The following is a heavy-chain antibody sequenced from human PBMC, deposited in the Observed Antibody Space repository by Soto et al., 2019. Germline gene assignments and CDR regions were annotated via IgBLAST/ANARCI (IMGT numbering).Heavy chain of an antibody. J-gene: IGHJ4*02. CDR3: ASYDIVVVPVAMQRVDTPMVELEY. V-gene: IGHV3-30*03. Sequence: QVQLVESGGGVVQPGRSLRLSCAASGFTFNSYGMQWVRQAPGKGLEWVAVISYDGSIQYYADSVKGRFTISRDNSKNALFLQMNSLRPEDTAVYYCASYDIVVVPVAMQRVDTPMVELEYWGQGTLVAVSS. D-gene: IGHD2-2*01. CDR1: GFTFNSYG. CDR2: ISYDGSIQ.